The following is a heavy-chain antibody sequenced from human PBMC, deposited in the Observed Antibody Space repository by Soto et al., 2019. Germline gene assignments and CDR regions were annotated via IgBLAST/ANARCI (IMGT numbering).Heavy chain of an antibody. V-gene: IGHV1-2*02. CDR3: AREGGAAPGARREWYLDL. Sequence: QVQLVQSGPEVKTPGASVRVSCKSSGYTFGAYYIHWVRQAPGQGLEWMGWVSPLSGGTNIAQRFQGRLKLPTDASINTVFMELTSLGSDDTALYYCAREGGAAPGARREWYLDLWGRGTRVTVSA. CDR1: GYTFGAYY. D-gene: IGHD6-25*01. J-gene: IGHJ2*01. CDR2: VSPLSGGT.